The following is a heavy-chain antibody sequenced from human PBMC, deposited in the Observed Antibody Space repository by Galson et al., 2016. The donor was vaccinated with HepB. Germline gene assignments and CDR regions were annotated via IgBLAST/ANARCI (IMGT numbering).Heavy chain of an antibody. D-gene: IGHD2-2*01. CDR1: GFTFSSYA. J-gene: IGHJ6*04. Sequence: SLRLSCAASGFTFSSYAIHWVRQAPGKGLEWVAVTSHGGINKYYADSVKGRFTISRDDSKNTLYLQMNSLRAEDTAVYYCARASHCTSSRCNWSASLDYYYGMDVWGKGTTVTVSS. V-gene: IGHV3-30-3*01. CDR2: TSHGGINK. CDR3: ARASHCTSSRCNWSASLDYYYGMDV.